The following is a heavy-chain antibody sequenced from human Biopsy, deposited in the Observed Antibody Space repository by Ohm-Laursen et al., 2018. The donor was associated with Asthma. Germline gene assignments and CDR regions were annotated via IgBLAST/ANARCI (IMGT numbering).Heavy chain of an antibody. CDR2: INAGNGNT. J-gene: IGHJ3*02. V-gene: IGHV1-3*01. Sequence: SVKVSCKASGYTFTSYAMHWVRQAPGQRLEWMEWINAGNGNTKYSQKFQGRVTITGDTSASTAYMELSSLRSEDTAVYYCASSIAVADSDAFDIWGQGTMVTVSS. D-gene: IGHD6-19*01. CDR3: ASSIAVADSDAFDI. CDR1: GYTFTSYA.